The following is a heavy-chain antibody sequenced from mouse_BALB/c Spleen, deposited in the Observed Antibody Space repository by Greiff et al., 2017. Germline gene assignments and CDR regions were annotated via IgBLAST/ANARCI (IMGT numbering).Heavy chain of an antibody. J-gene: IGHJ1*01. CDR3: ARGGPYGSTPWYFDV. V-gene: IGHV5-6-5*01. CDR1: GFTFSSYA. CDR2: ISSGGST. D-gene: IGHD1-1*01. Sequence: EVQVVESGGGLVKPGGSLKLSCAASGFTFSSYAMSWVRQTPEKRLEWVASISSGGSTYYPDSVKGRFTISRDNARNILYLQMSSLRSEDTAMYYCARGGPYGSTPWYFDVWGAGTTVTVSS.